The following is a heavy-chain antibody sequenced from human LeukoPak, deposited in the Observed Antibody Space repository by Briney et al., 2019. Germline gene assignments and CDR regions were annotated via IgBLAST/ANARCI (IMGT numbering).Heavy chain of an antibody. CDR1: GFTFSDYY. CDR2: ISSSGSAI. J-gene: IGHJ4*02. Sequence: GGSLRLSCAGSGFTFSDYYMSWIRQAPGKGLEWLSYISSSGSAIYYAASVKGRFTISRDNVKNSLFLQMNSLRAEDTAVYYCASPHCGGDCPIDYWGQGTLVTVSS. D-gene: IGHD2-21*02. V-gene: IGHV3-11*04. CDR3: ASPHCGGDCPIDY.